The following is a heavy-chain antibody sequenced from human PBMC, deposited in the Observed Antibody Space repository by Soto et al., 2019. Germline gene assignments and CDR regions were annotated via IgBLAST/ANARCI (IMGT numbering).Heavy chain of an antibody. Sequence: PGGSLRLSCAASGFTFSDYYMSWIRQAPGKGLEWVSYISSSGSIIYYADSVKGRFTVSRDNARNSLYLQMNSLGAEDTAVYYCARGSPGNSYYFDYWGQGTLVTVSS. V-gene: IGHV3-11*01. CDR3: ARGSPGNSYYFDY. CDR1: GFTFSDYY. D-gene: IGHD3-10*01. CDR2: ISSSGSII. J-gene: IGHJ4*02.